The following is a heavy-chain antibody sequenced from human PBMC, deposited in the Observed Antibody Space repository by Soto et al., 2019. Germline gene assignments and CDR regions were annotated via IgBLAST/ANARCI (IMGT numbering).Heavy chain of an antibody. J-gene: IGHJ4*02. V-gene: IGHV3-23*01. CDR1: GLKFSHYA. Sequence: EVQLSDSGGGLVQPGGSLRLSCEASGLKFSHYAMTWVRQAPGRGPEWVSTVSGIGDETFYADSVRGRFTISRDNSKDTAYLVMNSLRVEDPAVYYCAKGGHLSFFDYWGQGTLVTVS. CDR3: AKGGHLSFFDY. CDR2: VSGIGDET.